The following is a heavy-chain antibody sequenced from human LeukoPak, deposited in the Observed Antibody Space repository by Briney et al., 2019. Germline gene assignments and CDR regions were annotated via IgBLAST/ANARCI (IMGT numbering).Heavy chain of an antibody. CDR2: IIPIFGTA. CDR3: ATGYYDSSGYHGAFDI. J-gene: IGHJ3*02. V-gene: IGHV1-69*05. Sequence: GSTVKVSCKASGGTFSSYAISWVRQAPGQGLEWMGGIIPIFGTANYAQKFQGRVTITTDESTSTAYMELSSLRSEDTAVYYCATGYYDSSGYHGAFDIWGQGTMVTVSS. CDR1: GGTFSSYA. D-gene: IGHD3-22*01.